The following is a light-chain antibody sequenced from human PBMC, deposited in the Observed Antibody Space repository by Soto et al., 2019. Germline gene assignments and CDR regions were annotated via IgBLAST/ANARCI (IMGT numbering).Light chain of an antibody. CDR2: GNS. V-gene: IGLV1-40*01. CDR3: NSYAGSSYV. J-gene: IGLJ1*01. Sequence: QSALTQPPSVSGAPGHRVTISCTGSSSNIGAGYDVHWYQQLPGTAPKLLIYGNSNRPSGVPDRFSGSKSGTSASLAITGLQADDEADYYCNSYAGSSYVFGTGSTVTVL. CDR1: SSNIGAGYD.